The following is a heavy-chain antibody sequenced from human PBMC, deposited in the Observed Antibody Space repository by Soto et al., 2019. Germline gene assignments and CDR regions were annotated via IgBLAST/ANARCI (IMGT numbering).Heavy chain of an antibody. CDR2: IWYDGSNK. CDR1: GFTFSSYG. J-gene: IGHJ5*02. V-gene: IGHV3-33*01. CDR3: AREMVGGWFDP. Sequence: GGSLRLSCAASGFTFSSYGMHWVRQAPGKGLEWVAVIWYDGSNKYYADSVKGRFTISRDNSKNTLYLQMNSLRAEDTAVYYCAREMVGGWFDPWGQGTLVTVSS. D-gene: IGHD2-8*01.